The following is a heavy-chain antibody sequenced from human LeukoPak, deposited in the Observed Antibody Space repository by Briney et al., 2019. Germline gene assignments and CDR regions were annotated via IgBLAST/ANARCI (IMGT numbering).Heavy chain of an antibody. CDR2: VYFSGST. CDR1: SDSISNYY. CDR3: ALYGSGDYFHY. V-gene: IGHV4-59*01. D-gene: IGHD3-10*01. J-gene: IGHJ4*02. Sequence: SETLSLTCTFTSDSISNYYWHWLRQPPGKGLDWFGYVYFSGSTNYNPSLQSRVSISLDTSKNQHSLKLSSVTGADTAMYYCALYGSGDYFHYWGQGTLVTVSS.